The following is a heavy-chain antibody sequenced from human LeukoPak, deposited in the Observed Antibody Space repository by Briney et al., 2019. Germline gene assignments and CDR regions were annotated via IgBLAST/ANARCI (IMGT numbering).Heavy chain of an antibody. J-gene: IGHJ6*03. Sequence: PGGSLRLSCAASGFTFSSYGMHWVRQAPGKGLEWVAFIRYDGSNKYYADSVKGRFTISRDNSKNTLYLHVNSLRPEDTAGYYLAKGSSYEDQYYYYFMVVGRKRPTLTLSS. D-gene: IGHD5-12*01. CDR3: AKGSSYEDQYYYYFMVV. CDR1: GFTFSSYG. V-gene: IGHV3-30*02. CDR2: IRYDGSNK.